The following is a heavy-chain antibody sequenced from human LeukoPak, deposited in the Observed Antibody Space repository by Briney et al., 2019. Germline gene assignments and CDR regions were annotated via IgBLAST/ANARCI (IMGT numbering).Heavy chain of an antibody. V-gene: IGHV4-59*08. J-gene: IGHJ4*02. CDR2: IHYSGST. CDR1: GGSISSYY. CDR3: ARLANWAQDDY. Sequence: KASETLSLTCTVSGGSISSYYWSWIRQPPGKGLEWIGYIHYSGSTNYNPSLKSRVTISEDTSKNQFSLKLSSVTAADTAVYYCARLANWAQDDYWGQGALVTVSS. D-gene: IGHD7-27*01.